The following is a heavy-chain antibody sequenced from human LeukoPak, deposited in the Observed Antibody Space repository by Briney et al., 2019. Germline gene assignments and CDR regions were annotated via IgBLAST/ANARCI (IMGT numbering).Heavy chain of an antibody. CDR3: ARAIEVGAMTPFDY. V-gene: IGHV4-39*01. J-gene: IGHJ4*02. CDR1: GDSISSSNCY. CDR2: IYFSGGT. D-gene: IGHD1-26*01. Sequence: PSETLSLTCTVSGDSISSSNCYWGWIRQPPGKGLEWIGSIYFSGGTYYNASLKSRVTISVDTSKNQFSLKLSSVTAADTAVYYCARAIEVGAMTPFDYWGQGTLVTVSS.